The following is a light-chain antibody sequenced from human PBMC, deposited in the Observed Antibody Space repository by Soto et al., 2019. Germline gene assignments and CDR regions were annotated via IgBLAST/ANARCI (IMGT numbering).Light chain of an antibody. J-gene: IGKJ3*01. CDR2: GAT. CDR1: QVFSADY. V-gene: IGKV3-20*01. Sequence: IVLTQSPGTLSLSPGERATLSCRASQVFSADYLAWYQHKPGQAPRLLIYGATSRATGVPDRFSGYRSGIDFTLTISRLEPEDFAVYYCQQYGSSPPFVFGAGTKVEIK. CDR3: QQYGSSPPFV.